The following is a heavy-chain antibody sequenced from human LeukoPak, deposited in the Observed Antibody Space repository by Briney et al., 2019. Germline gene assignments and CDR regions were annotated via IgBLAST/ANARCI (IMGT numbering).Heavy chain of an antibody. J-gene: IGHJ4*02. D-gene: IGHD6-13*01. V-gene: IGHV4-30-4*01. Sequence: PSQTLSLTCTVSGGSISSGDYYWSWIRQPPGKGLEWIGYIYYSGSTYYNPSLKSRVTISVDTSKNQFSLKLSSVTAADTAVYYCAREVIAAAGLDYWGQGTLVTVSS. CDR1: GGSISSGDYY. CDR2: IYYSGST. CDR3: AREVIAAAGLDY.